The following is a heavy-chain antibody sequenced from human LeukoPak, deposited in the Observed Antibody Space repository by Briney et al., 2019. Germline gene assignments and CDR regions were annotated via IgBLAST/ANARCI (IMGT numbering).Heavy chain of an antibody. CDR2: ISGSGGST. Sequence: GGSLRLSCSASRFTFSSYAMNWVRQAPGKGLEWVSPISGSGGSTYYPDSVKGRFTISRNNSKNTLYLLMNSLRAEDTAEYYSAKSASRGWVIGYWAQGTRVSVSS. J-gene: IGHJ4*02. CDR1: RFTFSSYA. D-gene: IGHD6-19*01. V-gene: IGHV3-23*01. CDR3: AKSASRGWVIGY.